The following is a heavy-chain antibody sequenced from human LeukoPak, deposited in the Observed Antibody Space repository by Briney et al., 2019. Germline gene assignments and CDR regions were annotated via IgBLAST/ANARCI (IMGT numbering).Heavy chain of an antibody. D-gene: IGHD5-24*01. J-gene: IGHJ4*02. V-gene: IGHV3-7*01. CDR1: GFTFSSYW. CDR2: IKQDGSEK. Sequence: PGGSLRLSCAASGFTFSSYWMSWVRQAPGKGLEWVANIKQDGSEKYYVDSVKGRFTISRDNAKNSLYLQMNSLRAEDTAVYYCARESLGRDGYNLEYFDYWGQGTLVTVSS. CDR3: ARESLGRDGYNLEYFDY.